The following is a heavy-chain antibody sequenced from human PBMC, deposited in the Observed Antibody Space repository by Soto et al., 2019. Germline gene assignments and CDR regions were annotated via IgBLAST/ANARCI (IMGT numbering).Heavy chain of an antibody. V-gene: IGHV4-39*01. CDR3: ARRGYYDISAFDI. J-gene: IGHJ3*02. Sequence: SETLSLTCTVSGGSISSSRYYWGWIRQPPGKGLEWIGSIYYSGSTYYNPSLKSRVTISVDTSKNQFSLKLSSVTAADTAVYYCARRGYYDISAFDIWGQGTMVT. CDR1: GGSISSSRYY. CDR2: IYYSGST. D-gene: IGHD3-22*01.